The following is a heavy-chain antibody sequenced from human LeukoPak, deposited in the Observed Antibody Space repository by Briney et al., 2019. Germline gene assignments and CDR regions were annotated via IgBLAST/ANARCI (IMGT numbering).Heavy chain of an antibody. CDR1: GYTFTSYG. CDR3: ARGSKKFTIFGVVTGSDWFDP. J-gene: IGHJ5*02. CDR2: ISAYNGKT. V-gene: IGHV1-18*01. D-gene: IGHD3-3*01. Sequence: ASVKVSFKGSGYTFTSYGISWVGQAPGQGSEGMGWISAYNGKTNYEKKLQGRVTMTTEKSTSTAYMELRSLRSDDPAVYYCARGSKKFTIFGVVTGSDWFDPWGQGTLVTVSS.